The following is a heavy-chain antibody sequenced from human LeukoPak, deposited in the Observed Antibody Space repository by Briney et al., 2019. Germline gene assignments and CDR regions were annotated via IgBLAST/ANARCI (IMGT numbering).Heavy chain of an antibody. D-gene: IGHD3-10*01. CDR1: GFTFSIYA. V-gene: IGHV3-66*01. CDR2: IYAGGST. J-gene: IGHJ4*02. Sequence: PGGSLRLSCAASGFTFSIYAMNWVRQAPGKGLEWGSVIYAGGSTYYADSVKGRFTISRDNSKNTLYLQMNSLRVEDTAVYYCARESTMVRGVVATTPPYWGQGTLVTVSS. CDR3: ARESTMVRGVVATTPPY.